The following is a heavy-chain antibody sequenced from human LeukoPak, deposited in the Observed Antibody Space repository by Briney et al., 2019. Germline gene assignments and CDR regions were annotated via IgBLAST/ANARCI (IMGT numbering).Heavy chain of an antibody. CDR1: GFTFSSYA. Sequence: GGSLRLSCAASGFTFSSYAMSWVRQAPGKGLEWVAVISYDGSNKYYADSVKGRFTISRDNSKNTLYLQMNSLRAEDTAVYYCARVSDLYYYGMDVWGQGTTVTVSS. J-gene: IGHJ6*02. CDR3: ARVSDLYYYGMDV. CDR2: ISYDGSNK. V-gene: IGHV3-30*04.